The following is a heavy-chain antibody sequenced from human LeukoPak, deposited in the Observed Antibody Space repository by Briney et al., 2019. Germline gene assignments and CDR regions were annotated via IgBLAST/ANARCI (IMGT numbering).Heavy chain of an antibody. CDR1: GFTFTDYW. D-gene: IGHD6-13*01. CDR3: ARGAGYSSSWYGTFDF. V-gene: IGHV3-7*03. J-gene: IGHJ4*02. CDR2: INRAGIES. Sequence: GGSLRLSCAASGFTFTDYWMTWVRQVPGKGLEWVANINRAGIESYYVDSVKGRFTISRDNAKNSLYLQMNSLRAEDTAVYYCARGAGYSSSWYGTFDFWGQGTLVTVSS.